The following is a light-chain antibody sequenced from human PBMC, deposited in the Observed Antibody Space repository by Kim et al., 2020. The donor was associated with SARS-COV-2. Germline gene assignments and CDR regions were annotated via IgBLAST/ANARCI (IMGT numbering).Light chain of an antibody. CDR3: QSYNNTPFT. CDR1: QAISNY. V-gene: IGKV1-27*01. J-gene: IGKJ4*01. Sequence: SASVGDRVTITCRASQAISNYLAWYRQKPGKVPNLLIYAASTLQSGVPSRFSGSGFGADFTLTISSLQPEDVATYYCQSYNNTPFTFGGGTKLEIK. CDR2: AAS.